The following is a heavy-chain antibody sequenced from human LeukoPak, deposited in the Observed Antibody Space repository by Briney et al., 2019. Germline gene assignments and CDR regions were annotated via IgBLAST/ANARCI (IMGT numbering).Heavy chain of an antibody. CDR3: ARVHYYENAFDI. CDR2: MNPNSGNT. CDR1: GYTFTSYG. Sequence: VSVKVSCKASGYTFTSYGISWVRQAPGQGLEWMGWMNPNSGNTGYAQKFQGRVTMTRDTSTSTVYMELSSLRSEDTAVYYCARVHYYENAFDIWGQGTMVTVSS. V-gene: IGHV1-8*02. J-gene: IGHJ3*02. D-gene: IGHD3-22*01.